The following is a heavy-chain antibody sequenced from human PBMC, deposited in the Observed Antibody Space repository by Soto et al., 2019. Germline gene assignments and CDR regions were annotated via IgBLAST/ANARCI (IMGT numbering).Heavy chain of an antibody. V-gene: IGHV4-59*01. Sequence: SETLSLTCTVSGGSISSYYWSWIRQPPGKGLEWIGYIYYSGSTNYNPSLNSRVTISVDTSKNQFSLKLSSVTAADTAVYYCARVSNPLTTVTPYYFDYSGQGTLVTVSS. CDR3: ARVSNPLTTVTPYYFDY. CDR2: IYYSGST. CDR1: GGSISSYY. J-gene: IGHJ4*02. D-gene: IGHD4-17*01.